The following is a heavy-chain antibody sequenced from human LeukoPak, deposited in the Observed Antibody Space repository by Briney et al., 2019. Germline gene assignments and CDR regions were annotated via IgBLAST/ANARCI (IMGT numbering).Heavy chain of an antibody. CDR2: INHSGST. CDR3: ARGGSGSYYMAGAYYYYGMDV. Sequence: SETLSLTCAVYGGSFSGYYWSWIRQPPGKGLEWIGEINHSGSTNYNPSLKSRVTISVDTSKNQFSLKLSSMTAADTAVYYCARGGSGSYYMAGAYYYYGMDVWGQGTTVTVSS. V-gene: IGHV4-34*01. J-gene: IGHJ6*02. CDR1: GGSFSGYY. D-gene: IGHD3-10*01.